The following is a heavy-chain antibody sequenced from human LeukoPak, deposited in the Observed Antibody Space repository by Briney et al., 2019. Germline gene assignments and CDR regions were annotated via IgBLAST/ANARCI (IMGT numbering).Heavy chain of an antibody. J-gene: IGHJ6*02. V-gene: IGHV1-3*01. D-gene: IGHD6-13*01. CDR2: INAGNGNT. CDR1: GYTFTSYA. Sequence: ASVKVSCKASGYTFTSYAMHWVRQAPGQRLEWMGWINAGNGNTKYSQKFQGRVTITRDTSASTAYMELSSLRSEDTAVYYCASLTLPSIAAAIDYYYYGMDVWGQGTTVTVSS. CDR3: ASLTLPSIAAAIDYYYYGMDV.